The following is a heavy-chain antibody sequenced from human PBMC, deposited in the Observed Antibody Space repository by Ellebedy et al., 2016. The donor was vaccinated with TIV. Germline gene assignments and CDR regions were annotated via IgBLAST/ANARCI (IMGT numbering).Heavy chain of an antibody. CDR1: GGSFSGYY. CDR3: ARNQYYFDY. J-gene: IGHJ4*02. V-gene: IGHV4-34*01. D-gene: IGHD1-14*01. CDR2: INHSGST. Sequence: MPSETLSLTCAVYGGSFSGYYWSWIRQPPGKGLEWIGEINHSGSTNYNPSLKSRVTISVDTSKNQFSLKLSSVTAADTAVYYCARNQYYFDYWGQGTLVTVSS.